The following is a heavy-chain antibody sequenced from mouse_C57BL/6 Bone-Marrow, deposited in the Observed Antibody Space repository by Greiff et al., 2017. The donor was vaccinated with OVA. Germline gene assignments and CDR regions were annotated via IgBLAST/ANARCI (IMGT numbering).Heavy chain of an antibody. D-gene: IGHD2-3*01. Sequence: EVKLVESGGGLVQPGGSLKLSCAASGFTFSDYYMYWVRQTPEKRLEWVAYISNGGGSTYYPDTVKGRFTISRDNAKNTLYLQMSRLKSEDTAMYYCARPGYYKGAWFAYWGQGTLVTVSA. J-gene: IGHJ3*01. V-gene: IGHV5-12*01. CDR1: GFTFSDYY. CDR2: ISNGGGST. CDR3: ARPGYYKGAWFAY.